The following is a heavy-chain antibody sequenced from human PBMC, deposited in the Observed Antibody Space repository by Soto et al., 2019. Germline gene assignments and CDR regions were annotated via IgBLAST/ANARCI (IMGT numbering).Heavy chain of an antibody. D-gene: IGHD4-17*01. V-gene: IGHV1-18*01. CDR3: AIADYGDDDY. Sequence: QLQLVQSGAEAKKPGASVKVSCKASGYTFPTSXXXXVXQAPGQGLEWMGWIKAYSGNTNYAQKLQGRVTMTTDTSTNTAYMELRSLTTDDTAIYYCAIADYGDDDYWGQGTLVTVSS. CDR2: IKAYSGNT. CDR1: GYTFPTSX. J-gene: IGHJ4*02.